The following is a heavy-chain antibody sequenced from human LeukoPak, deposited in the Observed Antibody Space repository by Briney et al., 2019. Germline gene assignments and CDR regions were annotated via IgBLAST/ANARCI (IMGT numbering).Heavy chain of an antibody. CDR2: ISYDGSNK. V-gene: IGHV3-30-3*01. CDR1: GFTFSSYA. CDR3: ASICVPPHIAVAGLTGSGPFDY. D-gene: IGHD6-19*01. Sequence: PGGSLRLSCAASGFTFSSYAMHWVRQAPGKGLEWVAVISYDGSNKYYADSVKGRFTISRDNSKNTLYLQMNSLRAEGTAVYYCASICVPPHIAVAGLTGSGPFDYWGQGTLVTVSS. J-gene: IGHJ4*02.